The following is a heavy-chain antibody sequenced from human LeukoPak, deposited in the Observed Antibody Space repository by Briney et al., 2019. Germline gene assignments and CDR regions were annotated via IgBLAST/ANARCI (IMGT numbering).Heavy chain of an antibody. CDR3: AGGAVERKTYYFDY. CDR1: GYTFTGYY. V-gene: IGHV1-2*06. CDR2: INPNSGGT. J-gene: IGHJ4*02. Sequence: ASVKVSCKASGYTFTGYYMHWVRQAPGQGLEWMGRINPNSGGTNYAQKFQGRVTMTRDTSISTAYMELSRLRSDDTAVYYCAGGAVERKTYYFDYWGQGTLVTVSS. D-gene: IGHD6-19*01.